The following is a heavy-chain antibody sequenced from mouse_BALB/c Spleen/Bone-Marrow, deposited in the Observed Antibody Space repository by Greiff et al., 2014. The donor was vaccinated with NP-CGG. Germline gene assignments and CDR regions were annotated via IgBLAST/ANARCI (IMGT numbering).Heavy chain of an antibody. D-gene: IGHD2-3*01. CDR1: GYTFTIYW. CDR3: TRSMVFYYAMDY. V-gene: IGHV1-5*01. CDR2: IYPGNSDT. Sequence: EVQGVESGTVLARPGASVKMSCKASGYTFTIYWMHWVKQRPGQGLEWIGAIYPGNSDTSYNQKFKGKAKLTAVTSTSTAYMELSSLTNEDSAVYYCTRSMVFYYAMDYWGQGTSVTVSS. J-gene: IGHJ4*01.